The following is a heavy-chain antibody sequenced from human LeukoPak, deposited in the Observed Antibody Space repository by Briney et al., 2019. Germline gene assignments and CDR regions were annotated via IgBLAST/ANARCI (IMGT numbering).Heavy chain of an antibody. J-gene: IGHJ4*02. CDR3: ARGFCTSTSCYGSY. CDR1: RFTFRSYT. D-gene: IGHD2-2*01. CDR2: ISSSSSSI. Sequence: GGSLRLSCAASRFTFRSYTMNWVRQAPGKGLEWVSSISSSSSSIYYADSVKGRFTISRDNAKKSLYLQMNSLRAEDTAMYYCARGFCTSTSCYGSYWGQGTLVTVSS. V-gene: IGHV3-21*01.